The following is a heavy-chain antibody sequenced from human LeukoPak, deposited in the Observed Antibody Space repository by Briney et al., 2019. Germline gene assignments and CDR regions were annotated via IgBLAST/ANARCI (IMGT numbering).Heavy chain of an antibody. Sequence: GGSLRLSCAASGLTFSSYAMSWVRQAPGKGLEWISTISGGTTYYADSVKGRFTIARDNSRNTLYLQMNSLRAEDTAVYCCAKRYVPDDYGIYYYYAMDVWGQGTTVTVSS. D-gene: IGHD4-17*01. V-gene: IGHV3-23*01. J-gene: IGHJ6*02. CDR2: ISGGTT. CDR1: GLTFSSYA. CDR3: AKRYVPDDYGIYYYYAMDV.